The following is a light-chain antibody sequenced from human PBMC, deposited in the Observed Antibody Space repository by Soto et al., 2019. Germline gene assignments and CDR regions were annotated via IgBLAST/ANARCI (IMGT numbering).Light chain of an antibody. V-gene: IGKV3D-15*01. CDR2: DAS. CDR3: QHYNSYSEA. J-gene: IGKJ1*01. CDR1: QTVSSY. Sequence: EVVMTPSPATLSVSPGERATLSCRASQTVSSYLLWYQQKRGQAPRLLIYDASNRATGVPARFSGSGSGTDFTLAISSLQPDDFATYYCQHYNSYSEAFGQGTKVDI.